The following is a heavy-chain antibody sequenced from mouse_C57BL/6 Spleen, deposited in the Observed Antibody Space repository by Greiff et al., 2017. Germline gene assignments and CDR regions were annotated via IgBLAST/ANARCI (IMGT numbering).Heavy chain of an antibody. CDR2: IDPSDSDT. Sequence: QVQLQQPGAELVRPGSSVKLSCKASGYTFTSYWMHWVKQRPIQGLEWIGNIDPSDSDTHYTQKFKDKATLTVDKSSSTSYMQLSSLTSEDSAIYYCARSTSTRYYAMDYWGQGTSVTVSS. V-gene: IGHV1-52*01. CDR1: GYTFTSYW. D-gene: IGHD2-1*01. J-gene: IGHJ4*01. CDR3: ARSTSTRYYAMDY.